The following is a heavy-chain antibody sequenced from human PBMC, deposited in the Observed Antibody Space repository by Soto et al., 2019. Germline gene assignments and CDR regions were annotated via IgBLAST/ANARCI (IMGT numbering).Heavy chain of an antibody. CDR2: INPNSGGT. Sequence: ASVKVSCKASGYPFTGYYMHWVRQAPGQGLEWMGWINPNSGGTNYAQKFQGRVTMTRDTSISTAYMELSRLRSDDTAVYYCAGAKGLMQRGLAQWLVFDAFDIWGQGTLVTVSS. CDR1: GYPFTGYY. CDR3: AGAKGLMQRGLAQWLVFDAFDI. J-gene: IGHJ3*02. V-gene: IGHV1-2*02. D-gene: IGHD6-19*01.